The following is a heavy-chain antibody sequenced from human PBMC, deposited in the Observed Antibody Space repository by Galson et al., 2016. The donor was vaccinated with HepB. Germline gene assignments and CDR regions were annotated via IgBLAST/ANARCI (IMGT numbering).Heavy chain of an antibody. CDR3: ARVVVAATNWFDP. CDR2: ISYSGST. CDR1: GGSISSGGYY. D-gene: IGHD2-15*01. Sequence: TLSLTCTVSGGSISSGGYYCSWIRQHPGKGLEWIGYISYSGSTYYNPSLKSRVTISVDTSKNQFSLKLTSLTAADTAMYFCARVVVAATNWFDPWGQGTLVTVSS. V-gene: IGHV4-31*03. J-gene: IGHJ5*02.